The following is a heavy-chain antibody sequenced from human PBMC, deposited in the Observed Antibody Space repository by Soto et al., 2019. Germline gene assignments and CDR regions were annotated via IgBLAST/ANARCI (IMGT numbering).Heavy chain of an antibody. V-gene: IGHV3-7*05. Sequence: GGSLRLSCAASRFTFSSYWMSWVRQAPGKGLEWVANIKQDGSEKYYVDSVKGRFTISRDNAKNSLYLQMNSLRAEDTAVYYCARERHCSGGSCLYYFDYWGQGTLVTVSS. CDR1: RFTFSSYW. CDR3: ARERHCSGGSCLYYFDY. CDR2: IKQDGSEK. J-gene: IGHJ4*02. D-gene: IGHD2-15*01.